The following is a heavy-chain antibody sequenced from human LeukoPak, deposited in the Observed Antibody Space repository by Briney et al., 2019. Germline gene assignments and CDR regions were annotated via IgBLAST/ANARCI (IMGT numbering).Heavy chain of an antibody. D-gene: IGHD6-13*01. V-gene: IGHV3-23*01. CDR2: ISGSGRST. CDR3: AKAATSSSSFGGFDY. J-gene: IGHJ4*02. CDR1: GFTFSSYA. Sequence: GGSLRLSCAASGFTFSSYAMSWVRQAPGKGLEWVSAISGSGRSTYYADSVKGRFTISRDNSKNTLYLQMNSLRAEDTAVYYCAKAATSSSSFGGFDYWGQGTLVTVSS.